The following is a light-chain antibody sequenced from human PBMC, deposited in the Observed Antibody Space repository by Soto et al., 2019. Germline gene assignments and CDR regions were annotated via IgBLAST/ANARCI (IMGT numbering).Light chain of an antibody. J-gene: IGLJ1*01. CDR2: EAY. CDR1: STDVGSHKL. CDR3: CSNAVGSTYV. Sequence: QSALTQPASVSGSPGQSITISCTGTSTDVGSHKLVSWHQQYPGNTPKLIIFEAYKRPSGVSNRFSGSKSGSTASLTISGLQAEDEADYYCCSNAVGSTYVFGTGTKVTVL. V-gene: IGLV2-23*01.